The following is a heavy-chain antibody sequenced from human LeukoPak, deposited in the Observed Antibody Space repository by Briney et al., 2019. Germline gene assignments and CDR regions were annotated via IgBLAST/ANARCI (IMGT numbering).Heavy chain of an antibody. J-gene: IGHJ6*03. V-gene: IGHV4-34*01. CDR1: GGSFSGYY. CDR2: INHSGST. Sequence: SETLSLTCAVYGGSFSGYYWSWIRQPPGKGLEWIGEINHSGSTNYNPSLKSRVTISVDTSKNQFSLKLSSVTAADTAVYYCARHLGVSYGFEDYYYYYYMDVWGKGTTVTISS. D-gene: IGHD5-18*01. CDR3: ARHLGVSYGFEDYYYYYYMDV.